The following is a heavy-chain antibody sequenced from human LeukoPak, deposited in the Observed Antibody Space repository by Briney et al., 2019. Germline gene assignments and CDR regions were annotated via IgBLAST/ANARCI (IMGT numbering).Heavy chain of an antibody. J-gene: IGHJ4*02. CDR2: ISDEGHQK. V-gene: IGHV3-30-3*01. Sequence: GGSLRLSCAASGFTFSDYAMHWVRQGPGKGLEWVAVISDEGHQKYYGDSVKGRFTISRDNPKNTLYLQMNSLRDDDTAVYYCARVFLERLTSGYFDNWGQGTLVTVSP. CDR1: GFTFSDYA. D-gene: IGHD3-3*01. CDR3: ARVFLERLTSGYFDN.